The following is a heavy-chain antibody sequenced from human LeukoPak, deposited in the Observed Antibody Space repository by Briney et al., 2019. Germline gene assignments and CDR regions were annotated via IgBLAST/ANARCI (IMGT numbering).Heavy chain of an antibody. V-gene: IGHV4-61*02. Sequence: PSQTLSLTCTVSGGSISSGSYYWSWLRQPAGTGLEWIGRIYTSGSTNYNPSLKSRVTISVDTSKDQFSLKLSSVTAADTAVYYCARIIGIFGVAIFAFDIWGQGTMVTVSS. D-gene: IGHD3-3*01. CDR2: IYTSGST. J-gene: IGHJ3*02. CDR1: GGSISSGSYY. CDR3: ARIIGIFGVAIFAFDI.